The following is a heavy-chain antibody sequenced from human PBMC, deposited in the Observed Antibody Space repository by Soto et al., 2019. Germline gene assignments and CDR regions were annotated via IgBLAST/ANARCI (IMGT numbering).Heavy chain of an antibody. CDR2: INQDGSEK. Sequence: GGSLRLSCAASGFTFTTYWMDWVRQTPGKGLEWVANINQDGSEKNYVDSVKGRFTISRDNAKNSLYLQMSSLTAEDSALYYCSRSLDAWGQGILVTVSS. CDR1: GFTFTTYW. V-gene: IGHV3-7*01. CDR3: SRSLDA. J-gene: IGHJ5*02.